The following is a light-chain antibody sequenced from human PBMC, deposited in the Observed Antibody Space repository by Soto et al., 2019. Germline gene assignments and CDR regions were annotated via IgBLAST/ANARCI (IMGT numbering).Light chain of an antibody. CDR2: GAS. CDR3: QQYGSSPPWT. J-gene: IGKJ1*01. CDR1: QSVSSSY. V-gene: IGKV3-20*01. Sequence: EIVLTQYTGTLSLSPGERATLSCRASQSVSSSYLAWYQQKPGQAPRLLIYGASSRATGIPDRFSGSGSGTDFTLTISRLEPEDFAVYYCQQYGSSPPWTFGQGTKVDIK.